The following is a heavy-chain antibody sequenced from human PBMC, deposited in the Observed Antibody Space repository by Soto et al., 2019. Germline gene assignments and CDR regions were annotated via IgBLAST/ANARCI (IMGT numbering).Heavy chain of an antibody. CDR1: GGSLSGYY. D-gene: IGHD5-12*01. CDR3: ARGQEGIVATH. CDR2: IKDGGST. Sequence: QVQLQQWGAGLLKPSETLSLTCAVNGGSLSGYYWSWIRQPPGKGLEWIGEIKDGGSTNYSPSLRGRVTTSAVTSKNLFSLRLNSVTAADTAVYFCARGQEGIVATHWDQGTLVTVSS. J-gene: IGHJ4*02. V-gene: IGHV4-34*01.